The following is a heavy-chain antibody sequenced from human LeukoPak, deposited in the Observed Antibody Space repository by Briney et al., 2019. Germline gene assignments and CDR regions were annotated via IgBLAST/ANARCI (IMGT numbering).Heavy chain of an antibody. Sequence: SETLSLTCAVYGGSFSGYYWSWIRQPPGKGLEWIGEINHSGSTNYNPSLRSRVTISVDTSKNQFSLKLSSVTAADTAVYYCARGDYYDIYYFDYWGQGTLVTVSS. J-gene: IGHJ4*02. CDR2: INHSGST. CDR3: ARGDYYDIYYFDY. V-gene: IGHV4-34*01. CDR1: GGSFSGYY. D-gene: IGHD3-22*01.